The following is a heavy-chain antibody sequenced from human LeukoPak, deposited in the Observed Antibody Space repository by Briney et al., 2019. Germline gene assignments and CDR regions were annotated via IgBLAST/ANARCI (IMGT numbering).Heavy chain of an antibody. D-gene: IGHD3-10*01. Sequence: PGRSLRLSCAASGFTFSSYAMHWVRQPPGEGLEWVAVISYDGSNIYNADSVKGRFTISRDNSKNTLYLQMNSLRPEDTAVYYCARDVKVSWLWANGEVQGDYWGQGTLVTVSS. J-gene: IGHJ4*02. CDR3: ARDVKVSWLWANGEVQGDY. CDR2: ISYDGSNI. CDR1: GFTFSSYA. V-gene: IGHV3-30*04.